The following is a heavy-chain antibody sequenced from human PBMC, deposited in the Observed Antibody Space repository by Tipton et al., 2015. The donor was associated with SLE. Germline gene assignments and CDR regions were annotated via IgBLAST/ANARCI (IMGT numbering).Heavy chain of an antibody. Sequence: GLVKPSETLSLTCTVSGGSISSYYWSWIRQPPGKGLEWIGHIYYTGTTYYNPSLKSRLTLSLDTSKNQFSLKMISVTAADTAVYYCARRYGTSFDYWDQGTLVTVSS. CDR3: ARRYGTSFDY. J-gene: IGHJ4*02. CDR2: IYYTGTT. CDR1: GGSISSYY. V-gene: IGHV4-59*08. D-gene: IGHD2-8*01.